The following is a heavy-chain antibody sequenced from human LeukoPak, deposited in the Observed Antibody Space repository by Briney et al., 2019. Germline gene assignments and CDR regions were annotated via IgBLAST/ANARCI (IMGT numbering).Heavy chain of an antibody. CDR3: ARPISRIAAAGTVFGYFQH. CDR1: GFTFSDYY. D-gene: IGHD6-13*01. CDR2: ISSSGSTI. J-gene: IGHJ1*01. V-gene: IGHV3-11*01. Sequence: GGSLRLSCAASGFTFSDYYMSWIRQAPGKGLEWVSYISSSGSTIYYADSVKGRFTISRDNAKNSLYLQMNSLRAEDTAVYYCARPISRIAAAGTVFGYFQHWGQGTLVTVSS.